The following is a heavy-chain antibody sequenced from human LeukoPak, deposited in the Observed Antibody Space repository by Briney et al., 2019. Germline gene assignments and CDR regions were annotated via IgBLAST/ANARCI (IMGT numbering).Heavy chain of an antibody. Sequence: GESLKISCKGSGYSFTSYWIGWVRQMPGKCLEWMGIIYPGDSDTRYSPSFQGQVTISADKSISTAYLQWSSLKASDTAMYYCARLCSSTSCPRRYMDVWGKGTTVTVSS. J-gene: IGHJ6*03. V-gene: IGHV5-51*01. CDR3: ARLCSSTSCPRRYMDV. CDR1: GYSFTSYW. D-gene: IGHD2-2*01. CDR2: IYPGDSDT.